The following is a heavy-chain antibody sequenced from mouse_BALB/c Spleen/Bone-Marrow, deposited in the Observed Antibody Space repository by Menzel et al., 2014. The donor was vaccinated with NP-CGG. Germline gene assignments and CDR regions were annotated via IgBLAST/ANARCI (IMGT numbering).Heavy chain of an antibody. J-gene: IGHJ2*01. CDR3: ARRFTTVVAWYFDY. D-gene: IGHD1-1*01. CDR1: GFAFSSYD. CDR2: ISSGGSYT. Sequence: EVMLVESGGGLVKPGGSLKLSCAASGFAFSSYDMSWVRQTPEKRLEWVATISSGGSYTYYPDSVKGRFTISRDNARNTLYLQMSSLRSEDTALYYCARRFTTVVAWYFDYWGQGTTLTVSS. V-gene: IGHV5-9*02.